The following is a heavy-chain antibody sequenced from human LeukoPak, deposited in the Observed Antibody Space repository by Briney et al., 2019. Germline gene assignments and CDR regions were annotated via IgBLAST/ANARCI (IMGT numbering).Heavy chain of an antibody. V-gene: IGHV3-23*01. CDR2: ISGSGGST. J-gene: IGHJ3*02. CDR1: GFTFSSYG. CDR3: AKAYYDILTGYYAPDAFDI. Sequence: GGSLRLSCAASGFTFSSYGMSWVRQAPGKGLEWVSAISGSGGSTYYADSVKGRFTISRDNSKNTLYLQMNSLRAEDTAVYYCAKAYYDILTGYYAPDAFDIWGQGTMVTVSS. D-gene: IGHD3-9*01.